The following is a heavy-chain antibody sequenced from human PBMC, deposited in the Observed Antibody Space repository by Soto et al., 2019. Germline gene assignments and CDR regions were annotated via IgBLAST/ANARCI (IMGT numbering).Heavy chain of an antibody. CDR2: IYYSVST. V-gene: IGHV4-61*08. J-gene: IGHJ3*02. Sequence: SETLSLTCTVSGGSISSGGYYWSWIRQHPGKGLEWNGYIYYSVSTFYNPSLKSRVTISVDTSKNHFSLNLSFVTAADTAVYYCARGDCSSTSCRYSGYDFGAFDIWGQGTMVTVSS. D-gene: IGHD2-2*01. CDR3: ARGDCSSTSCRYSGYDFGAFDI. CDR1: GGSISSGGYY.